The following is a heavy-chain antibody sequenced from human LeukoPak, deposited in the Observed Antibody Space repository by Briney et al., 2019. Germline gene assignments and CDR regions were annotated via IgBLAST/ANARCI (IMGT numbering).Heavy chain of an antibody. Sequence: GGSLRLSCAASGFTFSNYWMTWVRQAPGKGLEWVAPIKKDGGEKYYVDSVKGRFTISRDNAKNSLYLQMNSLRAEDTALYHSAKGHRISCPISFVYGGERTLVTVSS. CDR3: AKGHRISCPISFVY. V-gene: IGHV3-7*01. CDR1: GFTFSNYW. D-gene: IGHD2-21*01. CDR2: IKKDGGEK. J-gene: IGHJ4*02.